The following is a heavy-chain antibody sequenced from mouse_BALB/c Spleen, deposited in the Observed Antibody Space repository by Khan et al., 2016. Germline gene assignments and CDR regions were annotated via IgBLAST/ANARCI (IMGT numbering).Heavy chain of an antibody. J-gene: IGHJ3*01. CDR2: ILPGTDST. V-gene: IGHV1-9*01. Sequence: QVRLQQSGVELMKPGASVKISCKASGYTFSRYWIEWIKERPGHGLEWIGEILPGTDSTNYNDKFKGKAAFTAESSSSTAYIQLNSLTSEDSAVYYCARGASWGQGTLVTVSA. CDR1: GYTFSRYW. CDR3: ARGAS.